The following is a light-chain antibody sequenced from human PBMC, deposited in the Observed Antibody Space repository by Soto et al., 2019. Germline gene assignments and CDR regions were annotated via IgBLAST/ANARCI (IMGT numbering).Light chain of an antibody. J-gene: IGLJ1*01. CDR2: EVS. V-gene: IGLV2-14*01. CDR3: SSYTTSSNLGYV. CDR1: SSDVGGYNY. Sequence: QSALTQPASVSGSPGQSITISCTGTSSDVGGYNYVSWYQHHPGKAPKLMIYEVSNRPSGVSNRFSGSKSGNTASLTISGLQAEDEADYYCSSYTTSSNLGYVFGTGTKVTVL.